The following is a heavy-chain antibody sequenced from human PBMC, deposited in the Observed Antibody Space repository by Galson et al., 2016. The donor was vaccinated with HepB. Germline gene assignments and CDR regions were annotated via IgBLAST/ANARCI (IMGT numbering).Heavy chain of an antibody. Sequence: QSGAEVKKPGESLKISCKASGYRFGAYWIGWARHTPGKGLEWMGIIYPGDSDTRYSRSFQGQITISVDQSISTAYLQLSSLTASDTGIYYCTRPMTGGSLDEGLEYWGQGTLVTVSS. D-gene: IGHD3-9*01. CDR1: GYRFGAYW. V-gene: IGHV5-51*01. CDR2: IYPGDSDT. CDR3: TRPMTGGSLDEGLEY. J-gene: IGHJ4*02.